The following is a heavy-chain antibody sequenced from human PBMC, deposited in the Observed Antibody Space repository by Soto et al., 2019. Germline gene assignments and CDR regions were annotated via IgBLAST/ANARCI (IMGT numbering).Heavy chain of an antibody. D-gene: IGHD3-10*01. CDR1: GFTFSSYS. V-gene: IGHV3-48*01. CDR2: ISSSSSTI. J-gene: IGHJ5*02. CDR3: ARDRGPFDP. Sequence: PGGSLRLSCAASGFTFSSYSMNWVRQAPGKGLEWVSYISSSSSTIYYADSVKGRFTISRDNAKNSLYLQMNSLRAEDTAVYYCARDRGPFDPWGQGTLVTVSS.